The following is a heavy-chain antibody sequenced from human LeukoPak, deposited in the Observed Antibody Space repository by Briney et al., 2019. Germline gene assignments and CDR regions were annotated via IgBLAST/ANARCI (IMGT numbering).Heavy chain of an antibody. CDR2: INPNSGGT. Sequence: ASVKVSCKASGYTFTGYYMHWVRQAPGQGLEWMRRINPNSGGTNYAQKFQGRVTMTRDTSISTAYMELSRLRSDDTAVYYCASVDYDILAGYSLFDYWGQGTLVTVSS. V-gene: IGHV1-2*06. CDR1: GYTFTGYY. CDR3: ASVDYDILAGYSLFDY. D-gene: IGHD3-9*01. J-gene: IGHJ4*02.